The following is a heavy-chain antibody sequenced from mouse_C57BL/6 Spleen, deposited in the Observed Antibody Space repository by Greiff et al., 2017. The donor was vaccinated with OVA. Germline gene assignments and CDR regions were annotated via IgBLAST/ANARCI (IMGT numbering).Heavy chain of an antibody. CDR1: GFTFSSYG. CDR3: ARQGTGAEDY. D-gene: IGHD4-1*01. J-gene: IGHJ2*01. Sequence: EVKVVESGGDLVKPGGSLKLSCAASGFTFSSYGMPWVRQTPDKRLEWVATISSGGSYTYYPDSVKGRFTISRDNAKNTLYLQMSSLKSEDTAMCYCARQGTGAEDYWGQGTTLTVSS. CDR2: ISSGGSYT. V-gene: IGHV5-6*01.